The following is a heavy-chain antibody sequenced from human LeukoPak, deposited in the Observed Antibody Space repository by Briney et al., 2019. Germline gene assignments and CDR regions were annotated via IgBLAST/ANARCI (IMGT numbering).Heavy chain of an antibody. CDR2: IYPGDSHT. D-gene: IGHD5-12*01. V-gene: IGHV5-51*01. Sequence: NPGESLKISCKCSGYSFTSYWIGGVRQMPGKGLEWMGIIYPGDSHTKYSPSFQGQVTISADKSISTAYLQWSSLKASDTAMYYCARQRYSASDSHFDYWGQGTLVTVSS. CDR1: GYSFTSYW. J-gene: IGHJ4*02. CDR3: ARQRYSASDSHFDY.